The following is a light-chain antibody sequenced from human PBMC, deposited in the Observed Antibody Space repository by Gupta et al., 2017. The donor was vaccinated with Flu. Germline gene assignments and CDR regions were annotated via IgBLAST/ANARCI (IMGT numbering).Light chain of an antibody. Sequence: SYLLTQPPSVSVAPGRPARITCGGNNIGSKSVHGYQQKPGQAPVLVVYDDSDRPSGIPERFSGSNSGNTATLTISRVEAGDEADYYCQVWDSSSDHVVFGGGTKLTVL. CDR2: DDS. J-gene: IGLJ2*01. CDR1: NIGSKS. CDR3: QVWDSSSDHVV. V-gene: IGLV3-21*02.